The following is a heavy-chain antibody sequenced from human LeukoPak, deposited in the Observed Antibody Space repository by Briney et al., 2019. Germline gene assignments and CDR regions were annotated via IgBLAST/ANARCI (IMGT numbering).Heavy chain of an antibody. Sequence: SETLSLTCAVSGGSISSGGYSWSWIRQPPGKGLEWIGYIYHSGSTYYNPSLKSRVTISVDRSKNQFSLKLSSVTAADTAVYYCAWSKQRLVYYWGQGTLVTVSS. CDR3: AWSKQRLVYY. D-gene: IGHD6-13*01. CDR1: GGSISSGGYS. CDR2: IYHSGST. V-gene: IGHV4-30-2*01. J-gene: IGHJ4*02.